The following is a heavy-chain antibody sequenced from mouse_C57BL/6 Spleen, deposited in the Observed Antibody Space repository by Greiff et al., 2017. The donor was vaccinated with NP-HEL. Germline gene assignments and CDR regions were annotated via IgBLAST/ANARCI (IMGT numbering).Heavy chain of an antibody. D-gene: IGHD1-1*01. J-gene: IGHJ2*01. V-gene: IGHV1-81*01. CDR2: IYPRSGNT. Sequence: VQLQQSGAELARPGASVKLSCKASGYTFTSYGISWVKQRPGQGLEWIGEIYPRSGNTYYNEKFKGKATLTADKSSSTAYMELRSLTSEDSAVYSCAFITTVVSPSGYWGQGTTLTVSS. CDR3: AFITTVVSPSGY. CDR1: GYTFTSYG.